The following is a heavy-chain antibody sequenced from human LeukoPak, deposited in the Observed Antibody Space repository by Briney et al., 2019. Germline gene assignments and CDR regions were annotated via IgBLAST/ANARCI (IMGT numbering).Heavy chain of an antibody. Sequence: SETLSLTCTVSGGSISSSSYYWGWIRQPPGKGLEWIGSIYYSGSTYYNPSLKSRVTISVDTSKNQFSLKLSSVTAADTAVYYCARVVRKDYVWGSYRFGLYYYYYMDVWGKGTTVTISS. V-gene: IGHV4-39*07. CDR2: IYYSGST. CDR3: ARVVRKDYVWGSYRFGLYYYYYMDV. J-gene: IGHJ6*03. CDR1: GGSISSSSYY. D-gene: IGHD3-16*02.